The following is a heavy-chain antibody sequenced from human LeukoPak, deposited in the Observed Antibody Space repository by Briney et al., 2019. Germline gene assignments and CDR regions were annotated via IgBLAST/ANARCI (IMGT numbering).Heavy chain of an antibody. CDR2: IYYSGSS. J-gene: IGHJ4*02. Sequence: SETLSLTCTVSGGSISSYYWSWIRQPPGKGLEWIGYIYYSGSSNYNPSLKSRVTISVDTSKNQFSLKLTSVTATDTAVYYCARHAVRGYSYLDYWGQGTLVTVSS. D-gene: IGHD5-18*01. CDR3: ARHAVRGYSYLDY. CDR1: GGSISSYY. V-gene: IGHV4-59*08.